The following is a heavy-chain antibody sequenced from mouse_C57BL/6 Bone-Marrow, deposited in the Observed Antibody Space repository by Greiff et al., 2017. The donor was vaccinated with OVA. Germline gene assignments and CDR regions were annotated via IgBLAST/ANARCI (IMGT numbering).Heavy chain of an antibody. CDR1: GYTFTSYW. CDR3: ARYWYFDV. Sequence: VKQSCKASGYTFTSYWMQWVKQRPGQGLEWIGEIDPSDSYTNYNQKFKGKATLTVDTSSSTAYMQLSSLTSEDSAVYYCARYWYFDVWGTGTSVTVSS. V-gene: IGHV1-50*01. CDR2: IDPSDSYT. J-gene: IGHJ1*03.